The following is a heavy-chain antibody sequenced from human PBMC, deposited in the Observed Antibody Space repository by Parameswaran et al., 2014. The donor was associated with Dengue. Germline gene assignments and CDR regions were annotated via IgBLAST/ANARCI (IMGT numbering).Heavy chain of an antibody. J-gene: IGHJ6*02. CDR2: ISAYNGNT. D-gene: IGHD3-10*01. CDR1: GYTFTSYG. CDR3: ARRNSGYYYYGMDV. Sequence: PGASVKVSCRASGYTFTSYGISWVRQAPGQGLEWMGWISAYNGNTNYAQKLQGRVTMTTDTSTSTAYMELRSLRSDDTAVYYCARRNSGYYYYGMDVWGQGTTVTVSS. V-gene: IGHV1-18*01.